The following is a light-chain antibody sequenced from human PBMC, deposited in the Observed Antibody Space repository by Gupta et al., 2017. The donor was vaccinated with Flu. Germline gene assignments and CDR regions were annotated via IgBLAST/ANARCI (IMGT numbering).Light chain of an antibody. CDR3: QQQGSSPLFS. V-gene: IGKV3-20*01. J-gene: IGKJ3*01. CDR2: DVT. CDR1: QSISHNY. Sequence: TLSLSPGENCTLTCRASQSISHNYLVGYQQQPRQAPRLLIIDVTTRGTGIPNKCSSGGCGTDFTLTISRLEPEDCAVYYCQQQGSSPLFSFGHGTKVDIK.